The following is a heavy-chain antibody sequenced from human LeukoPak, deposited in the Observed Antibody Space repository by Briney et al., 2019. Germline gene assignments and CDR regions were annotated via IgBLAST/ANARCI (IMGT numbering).Heavy chain of an antibody. J-gene: IGHJ6*02. Sequence: GGSLRLSCAASGFTFSSYGMYWVRQAPGKGLEWVAVISYDGSNKYYADSVKGRFTISRDNSKNTLYLQMNSLRAEDTAVYYCAKDSYGMDVWGQGTTVTVSS. V-gene: IGHV3-30*18. CDR1: GFTFSSYG. CDR2: ISYDGSNK. CDR3: AKDSYGMDV.